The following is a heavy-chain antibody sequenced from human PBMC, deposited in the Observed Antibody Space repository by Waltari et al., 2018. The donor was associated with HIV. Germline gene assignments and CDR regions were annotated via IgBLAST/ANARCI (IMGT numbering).Heavy chain of an antibody. J-gene: IGHJ4*02. V-gene: IGHV3-7*01. CDR2: RKQDGREK. D-gene: IGHD2-2*01. Sequence: EVQLVESGGGLVQPGGSLRLSCVGSGFIFSNYWMTWVRQAPGKGLEWVSNRKQDGREKSYVDSVAGRFSISRDNANNSLYLQLNSLRDEDTAVYYCARVYSSTTGRALDYWGQGALVTVSS. CDR3: ARVYSSTTGRALDY. CDR1: GFIFSNYW.